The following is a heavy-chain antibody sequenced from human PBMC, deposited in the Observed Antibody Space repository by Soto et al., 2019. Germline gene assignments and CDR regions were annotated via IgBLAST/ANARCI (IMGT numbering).Heavy chain of an antibody. CDR3: ARDPPDFNSGFDL. CDR2: TYYRSKWIS. CDR1: GDSVSNNRAT. V-gene: IGHV6-1*01. Sequence: SQTLSLTCAISGDSVSNNRATWNWIRQSPSGGLEWLGRTYYRSKWISDYAMSVKSRISINPDTSKNLISLHLNSVTPEDTAVYYCARDPPDFNSGFDLWGKGTPVTVSS. J-gene: IGHJ5*02. D-gene: IGHD4-4*01.